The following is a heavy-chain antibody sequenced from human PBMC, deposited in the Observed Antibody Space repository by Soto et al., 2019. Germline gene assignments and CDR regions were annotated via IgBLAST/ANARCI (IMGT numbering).Heavy chain of an antibody. CDR3: ARDRVYYDSSGYYYFIDY. CDR2: ISYDGSNK. J-gene: IGHJ4*02. CDR1: GFTFSSYA. V-gene: IGHV3-30-3*01. Sequence: GGSLRLSCAASGFTFSSYAMHWVRQAPGKGLEWVAVISYDGSNKYYADSVKGRFTISRDNSKNTLYLQMNSLRAEDTAVYYCARDRVYYDSSGYYYFIDYWGQGTLVTSPQ. D-gene: IGHD3-22*01.